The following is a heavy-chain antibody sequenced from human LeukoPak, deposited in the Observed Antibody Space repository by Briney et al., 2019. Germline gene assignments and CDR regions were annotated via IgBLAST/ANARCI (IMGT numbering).Heavy chain of an antibody. J-gene: IGHJ4*02. Sequence: GESLKISCTGSGYTFTSHYIAWVRPMPGKGLEWMGINYPGDSDTRYRPSFQGQVTISVDKSINTAYLQWSSLKASDTAMYYCARRVAIFSPRPTTTTFFDYWGQGTLVTVSS. V-gene: IGHV5-51*01. CDR3: ARRVAIFSPRPTTTTFFDY. CDR2: NYPGDSDT. CDR1: GYTFTSHY. D-gene: IGHD1-1*01.